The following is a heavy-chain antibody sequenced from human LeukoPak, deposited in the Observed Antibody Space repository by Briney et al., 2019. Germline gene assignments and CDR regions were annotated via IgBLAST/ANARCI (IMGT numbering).Heavy chain of an antibody. CDR1: GDSISSSNYH. V-gene: IGHV4-39*01. D-gene: IGHD6-13*01. Sequence: SETLSLTCTVSGDSISSSNYHWGWIRQPPGKGLEWIGNIYYSGSTNYNPSLKSRVTISVDTSKSQFSLKLSSVTAADTAVYYCTRYSTVSGWFDPWGQRTLVTVDS. J-gene: IGHJ5*02. CDR3: TRYSTVSGWFDP. CDR2: IYYSGST.